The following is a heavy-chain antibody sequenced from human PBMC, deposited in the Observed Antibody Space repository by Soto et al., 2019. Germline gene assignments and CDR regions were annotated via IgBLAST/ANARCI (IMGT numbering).Heavy chain of an antibody. Sequence: EVQLLESGGDLVQPGGSLRLSCVASGFTFDNYAMSWVRHAPGKGLEWVSAISGSGDDTYYPDSVRGRFSISRDNSKNTVHLQMNNLRAEDTAVYFCTKRREYVGATNFDYWGQGTLVTVSS. J-gene: IGHJ4*02. CDR3: TKRREYVGATNFDY. V-gene: IGHV3-23*01. CDR2: ISGSGDDT. D-gene: IGHD3-10*02. CDR1: GFTFDNYA.